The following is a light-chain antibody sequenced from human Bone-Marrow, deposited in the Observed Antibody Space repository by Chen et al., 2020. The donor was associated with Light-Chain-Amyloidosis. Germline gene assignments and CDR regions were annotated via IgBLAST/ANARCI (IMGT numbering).Light chain of an antibody. CDR1: QSVSSN. V-gene: IGKV3-15*01. Sequence: EVVMTQSPATLSVSPGERATLSCRASQSVSSNLAWYQQKPGQAPRLLMYGASTRATGIPARFSGSGPGTEFTLTISSLQSEDFAVYYCQQYNNWPPWTFGPGTKVEIK. CDR2: GAS. J-gene: IGKJ1*01. CDR3: QQYNNWPPWT.